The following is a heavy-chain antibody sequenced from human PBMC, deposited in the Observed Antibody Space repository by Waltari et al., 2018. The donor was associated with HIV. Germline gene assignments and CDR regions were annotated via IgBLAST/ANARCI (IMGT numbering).Heavy chain of an antibody. CDR1: GFTFSSYS. Sequence: EVQLVESGGGLVQPGGSLRLSCAASGFTFSSYSMNWVRQAPGKGLEWVSYISSSSSTIYYADSVKGRFTISRDNAKNSLYLQMNSLRAEDTAVYYCARDRIPSSGYYYGIWGQGTMVTVSS. D-gene: IGHD3-22*01. CDR2: ISSSSSTI. V-gene: IGHV3-48*01. CDR3: ARDRIPSSGYYYGI. J-gene: IGHJ3*02.